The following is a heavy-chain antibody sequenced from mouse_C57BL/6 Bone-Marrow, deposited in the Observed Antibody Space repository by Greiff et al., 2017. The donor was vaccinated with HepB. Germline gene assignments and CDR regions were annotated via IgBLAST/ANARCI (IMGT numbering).Heavy chain of an antibody. D-gene: IGHD4-1*01. V-gene: IGHV5-17*01. CDR1: GFTFSDYG. CDR3: ARIANWDVGDY. Sequence: EVKLMESGGGLVKPGGSLKLSCAASGFTFSDYGMHWVRQAPEKGLEWVAYISSGSSTIYYADTVKGRFTISRDNAKNTLFLQMTSLRSEDTAMYYCARIANWDVGDYWGQGTSVTVSS. CDR2: ISSGSSTI. J-gene: IGHJ4*01.